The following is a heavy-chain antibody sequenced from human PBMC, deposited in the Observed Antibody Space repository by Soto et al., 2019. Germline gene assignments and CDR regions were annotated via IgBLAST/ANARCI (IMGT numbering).Heavy chain of an antibody. CDR2: IDPSDSYT. CDR3: ARRCIAAAGIYYYGMDV. J-gene: IGHJ6*02. CDR1: GYSFTSYW. Sequence: GESLKISCKGSGYSFTSYWISWVRQMPGKGLEWMGRIDPSDSYTNYSPSFQGHVTISADKSISTAYLQWSSLKASDTAMYYCARRCIAAAGIYYYGMDVWGQGTTVTVAS. D-gene: IGHD6-13*01. V-gene: IGHV5-10-1*01.